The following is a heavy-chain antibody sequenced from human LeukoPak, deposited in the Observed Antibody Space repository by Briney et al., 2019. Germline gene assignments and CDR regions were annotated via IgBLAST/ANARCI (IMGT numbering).Heavy chain of an antibody. CDR3: AKDYDILTGSEY. Sequence: PGGSLRLSCAASGFTFSSYAMSWVRQAPGKGLEWVSAISGSSVSTYYADSVKGRFTISRDNSKNTLYLQMNSLRAEDTAVYYCAKDYDILTGSEYWGQGTLVTVSS. D-gene: IGHD3-9*01. CDR2: ISGSSVST. J-gene: IGHJ4*02. CDR1: GFTFSSYA. V-gene: IGHV3-23*01.